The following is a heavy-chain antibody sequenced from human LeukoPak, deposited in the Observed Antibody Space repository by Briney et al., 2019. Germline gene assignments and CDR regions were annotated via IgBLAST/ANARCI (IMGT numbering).Heavy chain of an antibody. J-gene: IGHJ4*02. Sequence: GGSLRLSCAASAFTFSNDWMCWVRQAPGKGLEWVANKNQDESKKYYADSVKGRFTISRDNAKNSLYLQMSSLTAEDTAIYYCARDHAYRADYWGQGTLVTVSS. CDR1: AFTFSNDW. D-gene: IGHD2-2*01. CDR2: KNQDESKK. V-gene: IGHV3-7*01. CDR3: ARDHAYRADY.